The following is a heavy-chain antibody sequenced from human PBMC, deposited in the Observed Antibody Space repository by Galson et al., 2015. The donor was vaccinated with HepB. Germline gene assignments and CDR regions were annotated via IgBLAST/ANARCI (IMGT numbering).Heavy chain of an antibody. V-gene: IGHV3-30-3*01. CDR2: ISYDGSNK. CDR3: ARVGSGTRHYRYNWFDP. CDR1: GFTFSSYA. J-gene: IGHJ5*02. D-gene: IGHD2-2*01. Sequence: SLRLSCAASGFTFSSYAMHWVRQAPGKGLEWVAVISYDGSNKYYADSVKGRFTISRDNSKNTLYLQMNSLRAEDTAVYYCARVGSGTRHYRYNWFDPWGQGTLVTVSS.